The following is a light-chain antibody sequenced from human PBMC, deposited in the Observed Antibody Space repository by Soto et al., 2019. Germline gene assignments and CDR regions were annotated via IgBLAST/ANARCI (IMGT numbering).Light chain of an antibody. CDR1: QSVSSY. CDR3: QQRRNWPSYT. J-gene: IGKJ2*01. CDR2: DAT. V-gene: IGKV3-11*01. Sequence: EIVLTQSPATLSLSPGERATLSCRASQSVSSYLAWYQQKGGQAPRLLIYDATNRAAGVPARFSGSGSGTDFTLTISSLDPEDFAVYYCQQRRNWPSYTFGQGTKLEIK.